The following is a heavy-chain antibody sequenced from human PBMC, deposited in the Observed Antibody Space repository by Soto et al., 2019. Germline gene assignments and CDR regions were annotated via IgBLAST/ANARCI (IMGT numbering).Heavy chain of an antibody. D-gene: IGHD6-13*01. J-gene: IGHJ6*02. CDR3: ARSGYSSSDPYYYGMDV. CDR1: GFTFSGYA. V-gene: IGHV3-74*01. CDR2: INSDGSIT. Sequence: GGSLRLSCAASGFTFSGYAVSWVRQAPGKGLVWVSRINSDGSITSYADSVKGRFTISRDNAKNTLYLQMNSLRAEDTAVYYCARSGYSSSDPYYYGMDVWGQGTTVTVSS.